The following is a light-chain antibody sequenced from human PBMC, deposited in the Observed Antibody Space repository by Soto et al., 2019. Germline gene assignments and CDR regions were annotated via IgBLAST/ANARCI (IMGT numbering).Light chain of an antibody. CDR3: QQYHDLPPIT. CDR1: QDINKH. Sequence: DIQMTQSPSSLSASVGDRVTITCQASQDINKHLNWYQQKPGKAPKLLIYDASNLETGVPSRFSGSGFGTEFTFTINSLXAEDFATYYCQQYHDLPPITFGPGTKVDVK. J-gene: IGKJ3*01. V-gene: IGKV1-33*01. CDR2: DAS.